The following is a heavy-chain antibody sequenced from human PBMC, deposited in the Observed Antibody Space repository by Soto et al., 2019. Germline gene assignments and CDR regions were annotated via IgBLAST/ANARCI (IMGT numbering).Heavy chain of an antibody. V-gene: IGHV1-3*01. Sequence: GASVTVSCKASVYTFIRYGMTWVRQAPGQRLEWMGWINAGNGNTKYSQKFQGRVTITRDTSASTAYMELSSLRSEDTAVYYCASESYGGEFDYWGQGTLVTVSS. D-gene: IGHD4-17*01. CDR3: ASESYGGEFDY. J-gene: IGHJ4*02. CDR2: INAGNGNT. CDR1: VYTFIRYG.